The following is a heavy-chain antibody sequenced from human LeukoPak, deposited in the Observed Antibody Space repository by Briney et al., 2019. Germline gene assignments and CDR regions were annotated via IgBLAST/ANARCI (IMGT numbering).Heavy chain of an antibody. CDR3: ARGEYYSDTSSYFDY. CDR2: ISYDGSNK. CDR1: GFTFSSYG. V-gene: IGHV3-30*03. J-gene: IGHJ4*02. D-gene: IGHD3-22*01. Sequence: GGSLRLSCAASGFTFSSYGMNWVRQAPGKGLEWVAVISYDGSNKYYADSVKGRFTISRDNSKNTLFVQMSSLRAEDTAVYYCARGEYYSDTSSYFDYWGQGALVTVSS.